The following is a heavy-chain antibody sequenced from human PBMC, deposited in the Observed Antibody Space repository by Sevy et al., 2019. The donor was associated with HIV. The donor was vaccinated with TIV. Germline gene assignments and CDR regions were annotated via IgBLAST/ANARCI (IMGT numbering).Heavy chain of an antibody. V-gene: IGHV3-53*01. J-gene: IGHJ6*02. CDR1: GFTVSSNY. CDR2: IYSGGST. Sequence: GGSLRLSCAASGFTVSSNYMSWVRQAPGKGLEWVSVIYSGGSTYYADSVKGRFTISRDNSKNTLYLQMNSLRAEDTAVYYCAGEEMATKIYYGMDVWGQGTTVTVSS. CDR3: AGEEMATKIYYGMDV. D-gene: IGHD5-12*01.